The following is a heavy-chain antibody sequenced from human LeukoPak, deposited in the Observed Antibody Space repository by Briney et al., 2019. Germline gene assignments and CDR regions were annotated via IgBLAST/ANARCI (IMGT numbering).Heavy chain of an antibody. J-gene: IGHJ5*01. V-gene: IGHV3-23*01. CDR3: AKDRPNYYESNGHYYRRDGDS. CDR1: GFTFSIYA. Sequence: GGSLRLSCAASGFTFSIYAMSWVRQAPGKGLERVSSTSSGGGYTYYAGSVKGRFTISRDNSKNTLYLQMNSLRAEDTATYYCAKDRPNYYESNGHYYRRDGDSWGQGTLVTVSS. D-gene: IGHD3-22*01. CDR2: TSSGGGYT.